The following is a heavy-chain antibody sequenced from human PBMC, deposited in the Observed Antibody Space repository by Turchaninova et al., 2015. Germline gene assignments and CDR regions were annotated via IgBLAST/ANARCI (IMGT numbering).Heavy chain of an antibody. V-gene: IGHV4-38-2*01. CDR3: ARHPELQD. Sequence: QVQLQESGPGLVKPSATLSLTCSVSGYSISSGDYWGWIRQPPGKGLEWIGSIHHSGSTFYNPSLKSRVTVSIDTSKNQFSLELNSVTAADTAVYYCARHPELQDWGQGTLVTVSS. CDR2: IHHSGST. CDR1: GYSISSGDY. J-gene: IGHJ1*01.